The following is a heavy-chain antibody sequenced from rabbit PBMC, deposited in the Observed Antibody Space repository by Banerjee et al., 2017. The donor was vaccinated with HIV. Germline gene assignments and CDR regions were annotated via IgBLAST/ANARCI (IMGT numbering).Heavy chain of an antibody. J-gene: IGHJ4*01. V-gene: IGHV1S40*01. Sequence: QSLEESGGDLVKPGASLTLTCTASGFSFSSTYWICWVRQAPGKGLEWIACINTSSGNTVYASWAKGRFTISKTSSTTVTLQMTSLTAADTATYFCARGGYGGDSGATGLWGPGTLVTVS. CDR3: ARGGYGGDSGATGL. CDR2: INTSSGNT. CDR1: GFSFSSTYW. D-gene: IGHD4-2*01.